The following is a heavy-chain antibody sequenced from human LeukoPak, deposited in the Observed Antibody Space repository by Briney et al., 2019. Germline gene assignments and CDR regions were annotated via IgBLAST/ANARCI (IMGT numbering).Heavy chain of an antibody. V-gene: IGHV5-51*01. Sequence: GQSLNISCKGSAYSFTTYWMGWVRQMPGKGLEWTGIIYPGDSDTRYSPSFQGQVTISADKSISTAYLQWSSLKASDTAMYYCARRHGSSTSCYDYWGQGTLVTVSS. J-gene: IGHJ4*02. CDR2: IYPGDSDT. CDR3: ARRHGSSTSCYDY. D-gene: IGHD2-2*01. CDR1: AYSFTTYW.